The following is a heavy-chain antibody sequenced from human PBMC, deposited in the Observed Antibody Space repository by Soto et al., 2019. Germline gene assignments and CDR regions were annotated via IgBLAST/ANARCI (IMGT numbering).Heavy chain of an antibody. CDR2: ISSSSSYI. CDR1: GFTFSSYS. D-gene: IGHD2-21*01. V-gene: IGHV3-21*01. Sequence: GGSLRLSCAASGFTFSSYSMNWVRQAPGKGLEWVSSISSSSSYIYYADSVKGRFTISRDNAKNSLYLQMNSLRAEDTAVYYCARATFRGGDCYSATYWGQGTLVTVSS. CDR3: ARATFRGGDCYSATY. J-gene: IGHJ4*02.